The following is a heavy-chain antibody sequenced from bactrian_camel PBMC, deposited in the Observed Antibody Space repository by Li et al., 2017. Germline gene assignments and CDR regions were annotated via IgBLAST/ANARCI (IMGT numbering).Heavy chain of an antibody. CDR1: GFTSSRAY. D-gene: IGHD1*01. J-gene: IGHJ4*01. CDR3: ATGTFGNGWSGFEY. V-gene: IGHV3-2*01. CDR2: IYSSGRNT. Sequence: QVQLVESGGGLVQPGDSLRLSCAVSGFTSSRAYMSWVRQAPGKGLEWVSSIYSSGRNTYYADSVKARFTVSRDNSKNTLYLQMSSLKPEDTAVYYCATGTFGNGWSGFEYWGQGTQVTVS.